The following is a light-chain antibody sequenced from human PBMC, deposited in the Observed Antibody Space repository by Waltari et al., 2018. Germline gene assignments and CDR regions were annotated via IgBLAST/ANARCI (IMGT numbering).Light chain of an antibody. CDR1: PGISSY. CDR3: QQYYSYPLT. Sequence: AIRLTQSPTSLSASTGDRVTFTCRASPGISSYLAWYQQKPGIAPKLLIYAASTLQSGVPSRFSGSGSGTDFTLTISCLQSEDFATYYCQQYYSYPLTFGGGTKVEIK. CDR2: AAS. V-gene: IGKV1-8*01. J-gene: IGKJ4*01.